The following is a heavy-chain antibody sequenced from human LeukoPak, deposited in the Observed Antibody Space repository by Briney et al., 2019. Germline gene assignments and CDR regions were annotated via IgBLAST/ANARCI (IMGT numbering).Heavy chain of an antibody. Sequence: PSETLSLTCAVYVGSFSDYYWTWIRQPPRKGLEWIGEINHSGRTNYNPSLKSRLTISVDTSKNQFSLRLSSVTAADTAVYYWARGGGDSGSYFDLWGRGTRVTVSS. D-gene: IGHD4-17*01. J-gene: IGHJ2*01. V-gene: IGHV4-34*01. CDR1: VGSFSDYY. CDR2: INHSGRT. CDR3: ARGGGDSGSYFDL.